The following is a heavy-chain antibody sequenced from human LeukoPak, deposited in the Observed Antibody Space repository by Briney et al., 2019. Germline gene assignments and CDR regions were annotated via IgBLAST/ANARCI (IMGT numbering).Heavy chain of an antibody. CDR2: IVGSSST. CDR1: GFTFSNFA. CDR3: ARIGAGSSRDY. D-gene: IGHD6-13*01. V-gene: IGHV3-21*01. J-gene: IGHJ4*02. Sequence: PGGSLRLSCAASGFTFSNFAMTWVRQAPEKGLEWVSSIVGSSSTYYADSLKGRFTISRDNAKNSLYLQMNSLRAEDTAVYYCARIGAGSSRDYWGQGTLVTVSS.